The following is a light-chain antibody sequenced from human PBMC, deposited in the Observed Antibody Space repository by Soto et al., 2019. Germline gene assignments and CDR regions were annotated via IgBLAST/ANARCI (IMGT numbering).Light chain of an antibody. Sequence: DIQMTQSPSSLSASVGDRVTITCRASQGISNYLAWYQQQPGKVPKLLIYVASTLHSGVPSWFSGRGSGTDFTVTISSLQPEDVATYYCQKYNSAPWTFGQGTKVEIK. J-gene: IGKJ1*01. CDR1: QGISNY. CDR2: VAS. V-gene: IGKV1-27*01. CDR3: QKYNSAPWT.